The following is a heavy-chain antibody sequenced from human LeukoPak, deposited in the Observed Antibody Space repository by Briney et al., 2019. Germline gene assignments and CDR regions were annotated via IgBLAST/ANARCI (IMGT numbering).Heavy chain of an antibody. D-gene: IGHD3-10*01. V-gene: IGHV4-34*01. Sequence: SETLSLTCGVYGGSFSGYSWTWIRQPPGKGLEWIGEINHRGITNYNPSLKSRVTISVDTSKNQFSLKLPSVTAADTAVYYCARRYYSYYYMDVWAKGTTVTISS. CDR2: INHRGIT. J-gene: IGHJ6*03. CDR3: ARRYYSYYYMDV. CDR1: GGSFSGYS.